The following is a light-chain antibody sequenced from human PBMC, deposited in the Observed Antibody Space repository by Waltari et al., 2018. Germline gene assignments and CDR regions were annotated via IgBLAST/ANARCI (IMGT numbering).Light chain of an antibody. Sequence: EIVLTQSPATLSLSPGDRATLSCRASQSVSSSLGWYQQKPGQAPRLLIYDASNRATGIPARFSGSGSGTDFTLTISSLEPEDFAIYYCQQRSAWPTFGWGTKVEIK. CDR1: QSVSSS. V-gene: IGKV3-11*01. CDR3: QQRSAWPT. J-gene: IGKJ4*01. CDR2: DAS.